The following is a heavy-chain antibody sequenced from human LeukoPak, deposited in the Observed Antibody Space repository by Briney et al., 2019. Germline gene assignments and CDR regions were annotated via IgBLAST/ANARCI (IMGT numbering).Heavy chain of an antibody. CDR2: ISGSGGST. CDR3: AKDVYYYGSGRANDY. J-gene: IGHJ4*02. Sequence: WGSLRLSCAASGFTFSSYAMSWVRQAPGKGLEWVSAISGSGGSTYYADSVKGRFTISRDNSKNTLYLQMNSLRAEDTAVYYCAKDVYYYGSGRANDYWGQGTLVTVSS. D-gene: IGHD3-10*01. CDR1: GFTFSSYA. V-gene: IGHV3-23*01.